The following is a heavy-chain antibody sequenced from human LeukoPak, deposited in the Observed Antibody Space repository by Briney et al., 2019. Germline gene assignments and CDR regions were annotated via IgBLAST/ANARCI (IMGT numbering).Heavy chain of an antibody. CDR3: ARIGGGSWRNPGYWFDP. CDR1: GASISSASDY. Sequence: SETLSLTCAVSGASISSASDYWGWIRQPPGKGLEWLGSIYYGGSTYDNPSLRSRVTISVDTSKNQFSLKLTSVTAADTAVYYCARIGGGSWRNPGYWFDPWGQGNLVAVSS. CDR2: IYYGGST. J-gene: IGHJ5*02. V-gene: IGHV4-39*01. D-gene: IGHD2-15*01.